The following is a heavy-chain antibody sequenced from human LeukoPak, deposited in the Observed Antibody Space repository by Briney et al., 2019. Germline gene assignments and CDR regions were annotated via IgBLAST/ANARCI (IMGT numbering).Heavy chain of an antibody. D-gene: IGHD2-2*01. CDR2: IYYSGST. CDR1: GGSISSGGYY. J-gene: IGHJ6*02. Sequence: PSETLSLTCTVSGGSISSGGYYWSWIRQHPGKGLEWIGYIYYSGSTYYNPSLKSRVTISVDTSKNQFSLKLSSVTAADTAVYYCARAVPAAMYYYYYYGMDVWGQGTTVTVSS. V-gene: IGHV4-31*03. CDR3: ARAVPAAMYYYYYYGMDV.